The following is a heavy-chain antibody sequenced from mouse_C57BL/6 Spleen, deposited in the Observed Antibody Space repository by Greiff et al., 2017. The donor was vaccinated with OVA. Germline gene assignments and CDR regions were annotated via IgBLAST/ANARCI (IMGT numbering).Heavy chain of an antibody. Sequence: VQLQQSGPELVKPGASVKISCKASGYAFSSSWMNWVKQRPGKGLEWIGRIYPGDGDTNYNGKFKGKATLTADKSSSTAYMQLSSLTSEDSAVYFCARGSGLYYYAMDYWGQGTSVTVSS. CDR3: ARGSGLYYYAMDY. V-gene: IGHV1-82*01. CDR2: IYPGDGDT. D-gene: IGHD3-2*02. J-gene: IGHJ4*01. CDR1: GYAFSSSW.